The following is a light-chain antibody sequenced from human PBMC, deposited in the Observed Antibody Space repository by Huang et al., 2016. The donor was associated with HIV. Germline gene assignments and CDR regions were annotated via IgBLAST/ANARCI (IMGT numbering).Light chain of an antibody. J-gene: IGKJ1*01. CDR1: QTITNW. V-gene: IGKV1-5*03. CDR3: QQYSSWRT. CDR2: KAS. Sequence: DIQMTQSPSTLSASVGDRVTITCRASQTITNWLAWYQQKPGKAPKLRVYKASTLETGVPARFSGSGSGTKFTLTINSMQADDFATYYCQQYSSWRTFGQGTKVE.